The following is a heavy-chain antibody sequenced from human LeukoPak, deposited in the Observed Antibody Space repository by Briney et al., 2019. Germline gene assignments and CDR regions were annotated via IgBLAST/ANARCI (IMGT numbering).Heavy chain of an antibody. Sequence: SETLSLTCTVSGGSISNGNYYWGWIRQPPGKGLEWIGSIFYTGRTSYNPSLRSRVTISLDASKNRFSLRLTSVTAADTAVYYCARRMVRGVIWWFDPWGQGTLVTVSS. D-gene: IGHD3-10*01. CDR2: IFYTGRT. CDR1: GGSISNGNYY. J-gene: IGHJ5*02. CDR3: ARRMVRGVIWWFDP. V-gene: IGHV4-39*02.